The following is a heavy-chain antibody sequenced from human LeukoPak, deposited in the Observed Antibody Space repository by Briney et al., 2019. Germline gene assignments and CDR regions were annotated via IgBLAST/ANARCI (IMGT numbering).Heavy chain of an antibody. Sequence: VKVSCKASGYTFTSYAMHWVRQAPGQGLEWMGWISAYNGNTDYAQKLQGRITMTTDTSTSTAYMELRSLRSDDTAVYYCARDRSSGWSHNIDYWGQGTLVTVSS. D-gene: IGHD6-19*01. CDR2: ISAYNGNT. CDR1: GYTFTSYA. V-gene: IGHV1-18*04. J-gene: IGHJ4*02. CDR3: ARDRSSGWSHNIDY.